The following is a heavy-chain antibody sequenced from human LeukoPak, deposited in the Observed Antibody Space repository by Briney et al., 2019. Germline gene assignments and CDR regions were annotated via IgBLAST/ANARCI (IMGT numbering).Heavy chain of an antibody. D-gene: IGHD3-16*01. CDR2: IYTSGST. V-gene: IGHV4-4*09. Sequence: PSETLSLTCTVSGGSISSYYWSWIRQPPGKGLEWIGYIYTSGSTNYNPSLKSRVTISVDTSKNQFSLKLSSVTAADTAVYYCARGGRTNWFDPWGQGTLVTVSS. CDR1: GGSISSYY. CDR3: ARGGRTNWFDP. J-gene: IGHJ5*02.